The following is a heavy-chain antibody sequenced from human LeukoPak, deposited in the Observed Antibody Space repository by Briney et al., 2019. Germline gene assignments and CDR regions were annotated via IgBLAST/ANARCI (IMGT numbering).Heavy chain of an antibody. CDR2: ISCSGGST. V-gene: IGHV3-23*01. CDR1: GFTFSSYA. D-gene: IGHD6-19*01. J-gene: IGHJ4*02. Sequence: GGSLRLSCAASGFTFSSYAMSWVRQAPGKGLEWVSAISCSGGSTYYADSVKGRFTISRDNSKNTLYLQMNSLRAEDTAVYYCAKDTGGIAVAGTRFDYWGQGTLVTVSS. CDR3: AKDTGGIAVAGTRFDY.